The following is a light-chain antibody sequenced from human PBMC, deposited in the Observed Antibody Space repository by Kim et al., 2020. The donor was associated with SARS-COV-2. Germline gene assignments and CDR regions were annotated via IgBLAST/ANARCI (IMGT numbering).Light chain of an antibody. Sequence: NFMLTQPPSVSESPGKTVTISCTRSSGSIASNYVQWYQQRPGSSPTTLIYEDKQRPSGVPDRFSGSIDSSSNSASLTISGLKIEDEADYYCQSHDASYQVFGGGTQLTVL. CDR1: SGSIASNY. CDR2: EDK. CDR3: QSHDASYQV. J-gene: IGLJ3*02. V-gene: IGLV6-57*01.